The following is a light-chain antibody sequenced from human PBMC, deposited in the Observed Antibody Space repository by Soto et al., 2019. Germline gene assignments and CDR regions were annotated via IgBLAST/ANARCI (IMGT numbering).Light chain of an antibody. CDR3: QQYTGPPTT. Sequence: EIILTQSPDTLSLSPRERATLSCRASQTVSSNYLAWCQQRPGQAPRLLIYGVSTRAAGIPDRFSGSGSGTDFTLTITRLEPEDSAVYFCQQYTGPPTTFGQGTRLEIK. V-gene: IGKV3-20*01. CDR1: QTVSSNY. CDR2: GVS. J-gene: IGKJ5*01.